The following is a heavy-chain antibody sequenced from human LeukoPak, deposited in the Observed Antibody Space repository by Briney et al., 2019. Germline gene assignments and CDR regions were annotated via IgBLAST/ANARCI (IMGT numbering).Heavy chain of an antibody. D-gene: IGHD3-9*01. CDR2: ISSSSSYI. CDR1: GFTFSSYA. Sequence: PGGSLRLSCAASGFTFSSYAMTWVRQAPGKGLEWVSSISSSSSYIYYADSVKGRFTISRDNAKNSLYLQMNSLRAEDTAVYYCARDSSPSDYDILTGSDGMDVWGQGTTVTVSS. J-gene: IGHJ6*02. V-gene: IGHV3-21*01. CDR3: ARDSSPSDYDILTGSDGMDV.